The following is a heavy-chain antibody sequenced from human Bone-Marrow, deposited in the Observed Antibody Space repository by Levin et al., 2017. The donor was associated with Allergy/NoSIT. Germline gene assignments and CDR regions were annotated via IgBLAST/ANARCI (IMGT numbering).Heavy chain of an antibody. D-gene: IGHD2-15*01. CDR1: GYSFTSYW. V-gene: IGHV5-10-1*01. J-gene: IGHJ5*02. CDR2: IDPSDSYT. Sequence: PGASVKVSCKGSGYSFTSYWISWVRQMPGKGLEWMGRIDPSDSYTNYSPSFQGHVTISADKSISTAYLQWSSLKASDTAMYYCARHIWERIVVVVAATPNWFDPWGQGTLVTVSS. CDR3: ARHIWERIVVVVAATPNWFDP.